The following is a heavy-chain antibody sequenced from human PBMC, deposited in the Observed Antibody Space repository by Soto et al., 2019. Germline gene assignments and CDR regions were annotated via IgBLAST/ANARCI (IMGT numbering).Heavy chain of an antibody. CDR1: GGSISSYY. V-gene: IGHV4-59*01. J-gene: IGHJ6*03. Sequence: SETLSLTCTVSGGSISSYYWSWIRQPPGKGLEWIGYIYYSGSTNYNPSLKSRVTISVDTSKNQFSLKLSSVTAADTAVYYCARDKVLLNWGNVKEYYYYYMDVWGKGTTVTVSS. CDR3: ARDKVLLNWGNVKEYYYYYMDV. D-gene: IGHD7-27*01. CDR2: IYYSGST.